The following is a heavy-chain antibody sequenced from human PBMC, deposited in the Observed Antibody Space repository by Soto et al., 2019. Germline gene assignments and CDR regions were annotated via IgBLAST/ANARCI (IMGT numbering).Heavy chain of an antibody. D-gene: IGHD3-10*01. CDR2: ISYDGSNK. J-gene: IGHJ6*02. CDR3: ARAGAPFMVYYYGMDV. Sequence: GGSLRLSCAASGFTFSSYAMHWVRQAPGKGLEWVAVISYDGSNKYYADSVKGRFTISRDNSKNTLYLQMNSLRAEDTAVYYCARAGAPFMVYYYGMDVWGQGTTVTVPS. CDR1: GFTFSSYA. V-gene: IGHV3-30-3*01.